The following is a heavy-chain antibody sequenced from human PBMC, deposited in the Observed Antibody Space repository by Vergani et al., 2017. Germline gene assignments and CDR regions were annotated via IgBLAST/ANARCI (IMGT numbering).Heavy chain of an antibody. D-gene: IGHD2-2*01. J-gene: IGHJ4*02. Sequence: EVQLVQSGAEVKKPGESLKISCKCSGYSFTSYWIGWVRQMPGKGLEWMGIIYPGDSDTRYSPSFQGQVTISADKSISTAYLQWSSLKASDTAMYYCARLIRTDQLDPLSVPGLDYWGQGTLVTVSS. CDR3: ARLIRTDQLDPLSVPGLDY. CDR1: GYSFTSYW. CDR2: IYPGDSDT. V-gene: IGHV5-51*03.